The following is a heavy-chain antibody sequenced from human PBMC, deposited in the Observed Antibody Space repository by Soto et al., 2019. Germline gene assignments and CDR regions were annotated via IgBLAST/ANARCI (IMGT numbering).Heavy chain of an antibody. D-gene: IGHD4-4*01. J-gene: IGHJ3*01. Sequence: EVQLVESEGGLVQRGGSLRLSCAASGFTFDYYWMHWVRQAPGQGLVWVAHIQNDGSRTTYADSVKGRFTISRDNAKNTMYLLMNSLGAEDTAVYYCARGNLGGFDLWGQGTTVTVSS. CDR3: ARGNLGGFDL. CDR2: IQNDGSRT. CDR1: GFTFDYYW. V-gene: IGHV3-74*01.